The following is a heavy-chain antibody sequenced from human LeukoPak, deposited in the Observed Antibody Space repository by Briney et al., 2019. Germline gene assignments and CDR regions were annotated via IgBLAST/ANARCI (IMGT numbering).Heavy chain of an antibody. CDR3: ARVLEDYVWGRTLYYFDY. CDR2: IYHSGST. V-gene: IGHV4-38-2*01. Sequence: SETLSLTCAVSGYSINSGYYWGWIGQPPGKGLEWIGNIYHSGSTYYNPSLKSRVTISVDTSKNQFSLKLSSVTAADTAVYYCARVLEDYVWGRTLYYFDYWGQGTLVTVSS. J-gene: IGHJ4*02. CDR1: GYSINSGYY. D-gene: IGHD3-16*01.